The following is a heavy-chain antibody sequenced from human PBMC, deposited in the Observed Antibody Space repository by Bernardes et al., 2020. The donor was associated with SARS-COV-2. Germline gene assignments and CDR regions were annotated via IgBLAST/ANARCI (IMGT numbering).Heavy chain of an antibody. CDR1: GFSFCTYW. V-gene: IGHV3-74*01. J-gene: IGHJ4*02. Sequence: GSLRLSCSASGFSFCTYWMHWVRQGAGKGLLWVSEISPEGATTTYADSVRGRFTISRDNAKNTLYLQMNSLTAEDTGVYYCTSLSAIVDYWGQGTLVTVSS. D-gene: IGHD6-19*01. CDR2: ISPEGATT. CDR3: TSLSAIVDY.